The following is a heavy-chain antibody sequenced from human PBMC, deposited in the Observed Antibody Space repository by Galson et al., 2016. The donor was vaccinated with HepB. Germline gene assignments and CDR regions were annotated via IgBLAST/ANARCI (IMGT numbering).Heavy chain of an antibody. J-gene: IGHJ4*02. V-gene: IGHV3-33*01. CDR1: GFTFSRYG. CDR3: ARELELTAVACFDY. Sequence: SLRLSCAASGFTFSRYGMHWVRQAPGKGLEWVAVIWYDGSNKYYADSVKGRFTISRDNSKNTLYLQMNSLRAEDTAVYYCARELELTAVACFDYWGQGTLVTVSS. D-gene: IGHD4-23*01. CDR2: IWYDGSNK.